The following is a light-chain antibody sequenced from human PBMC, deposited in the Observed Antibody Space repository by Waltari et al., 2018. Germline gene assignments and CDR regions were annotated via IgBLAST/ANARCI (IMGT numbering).Light chain of an antibody. V-gene: IGKV1-5*03. CDR1: QNINIW. CDR3: QHYHTYPWA. J-gene: IGKJ1*01. CDR2: RSS. Sequence: DIQMTQSPSTLSASVGDRVTITCRASQNINIWLAWYQQKPRKAPNLLIYRSSALETGVSSRFSGSGSGTEFILTINSLQPDDFATYYCQHYHTYPWAFGQGTKVEI.